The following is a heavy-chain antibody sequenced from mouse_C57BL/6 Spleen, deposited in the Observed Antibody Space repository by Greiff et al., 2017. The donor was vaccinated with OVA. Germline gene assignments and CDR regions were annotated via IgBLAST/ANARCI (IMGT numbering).Heavy chain of an antibody. V-gene: IGHV1-74*01. D-gene: IGHD2-4*01. Sequence: QVQLQQPGAELVKPGASVKVSCKASGYTFTSYWMHWVKQRPGQGLEWIGRIHPSDSDTNYNQKFKGKATLTVDKSSSTAYMQLSSLTSEDSEVYYCARFYYDYDEVLYYAMDYWGQGTSVTVSS. CDR2: IHPSDSDT. CDR3: ARFYYDYDEVLYYAMDY. CDR1: GYTFTSYW. J-gene: IGHJ4*01.